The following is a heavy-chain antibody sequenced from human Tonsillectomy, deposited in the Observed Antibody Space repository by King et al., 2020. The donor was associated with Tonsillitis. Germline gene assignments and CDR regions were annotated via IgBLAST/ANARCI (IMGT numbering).Heavy chain of an antibody. CDR3: AKVSITMLRGVTFDP. V-gene: IGHV4-31*03. CDR1: GGSISSGGYY. Sequence: VQLQESGPGLVKPSQTLSLTCTVSGGSISSGGYYWSWIRQHPGKGLAWIGYIYYSGSTHYNPSLKSRVTMSVDSSKNQFSLKLSSVTAADTAVYYCAKVSITMLRGVTFDPWGQGTLVTVSS. CDR2: IYYSGST. D-gene: IGHD3-10*01. J-gene: IGHJ5*02.